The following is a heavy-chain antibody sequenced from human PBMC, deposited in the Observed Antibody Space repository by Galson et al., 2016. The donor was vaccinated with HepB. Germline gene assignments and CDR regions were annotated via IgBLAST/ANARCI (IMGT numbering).Heavy chain of an antibody. Sequence: ETLSLTCIVSGGSINNDNHCWGWIRQPPGKGLEWIGSIYYSGNTHYNPSLNSRVTISVDTSKNQFSLKLSSVTAADTAVYYCVRLLEKKGDYYYYGMDVWGHGTTVTVSS. CDR1: GGSINNDNHC. V-gene: IGHV4-39*01. CDR2: IYYSGNT. CDR3: VRLLEKKGDYYYYGMDV. J-gene: IGHJ6*02. D-gene: IGHD1-1*01.